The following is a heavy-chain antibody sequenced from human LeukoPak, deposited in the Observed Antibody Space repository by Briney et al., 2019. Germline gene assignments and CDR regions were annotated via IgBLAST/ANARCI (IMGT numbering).Heavy chain of an antibody. CDR3: ARAKRYFDY. Sequence: SETLSLTCAVSGGSISSGGYSWSWIRQPPGKGLEWIGYIYHSGSTYYNPSLKSRVTISVDRSKNQFSLKLNSVTAADTAVYYCARAKRYFDYWGQGTLVTVSS. V-gene: IGHV4-30-2*01. CDR1: GGSISSGGYS. J-gene: IGHJ4*02. CDR2: IYHSGST.